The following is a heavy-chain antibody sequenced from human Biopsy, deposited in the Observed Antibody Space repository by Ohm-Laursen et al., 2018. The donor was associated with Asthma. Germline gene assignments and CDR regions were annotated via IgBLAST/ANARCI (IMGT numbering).Heavy chain of an antibody. CDR1: GFAFNNSS. Sequence: GSLRLSCSASGFAFNNSSMTWVRQAPGKGLEWVSSISASGVRTFYADSVKGRFTVSRDSSRNTLYLQLSTLRVEDTAVYYCARGDSSGWSHYYFDYWGQGTLVTVSS. CDR3: ARGDSSGWSHYYFDY. CDR2: ISASGVRT. D-gene: IGHD6-19*01. V-gene: IGHV3-23*01. J-gene: IGHJ4*02.